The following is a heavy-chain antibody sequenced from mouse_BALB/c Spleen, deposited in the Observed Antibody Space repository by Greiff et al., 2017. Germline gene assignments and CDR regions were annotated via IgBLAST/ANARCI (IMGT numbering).Heavy chain of an antibody. CDR2: ISYDGSN. D-gene: IGHD1-1*01. CDR3: ARRGLVDAMDY. Sequence: EVKLQESGPGLVKPSQSLSLTCSVTGYSITSGYYWNWIRQFPGNKLEWMGYISYDGSNNYNPSLKNRISITRDTSKNQFFLKLNSVTTEDTATYYCARRGLVDAMDYWGQGTSVTVSS. CDR1: GYSITSGYY. V-gene: IGHV3-6*02. J-gene: IGHJ4*01.